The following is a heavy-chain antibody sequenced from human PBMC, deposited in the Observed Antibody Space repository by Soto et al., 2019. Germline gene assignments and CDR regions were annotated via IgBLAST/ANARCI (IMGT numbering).Heavy chain of an antibody. CDR1: GGSISSYY. Sequence: QVQLQESGPGLVKPSETLSLTCTVSGGSISSYYWSWIRQPPGKGLEWIGYIYYSGSTNYNPSLKSRVTTSVATSKNQFSLKLSSVTAADTAVYSCAREVGTYYSYYMDVWGKGTTVTVS. CDR2: IYYSGST. D-gene: IGHD1-1*01. CDR3: AREVGTYYSYYMDV. J-gene: IGHJ6*03. V-gene: IGHV4-59*01.